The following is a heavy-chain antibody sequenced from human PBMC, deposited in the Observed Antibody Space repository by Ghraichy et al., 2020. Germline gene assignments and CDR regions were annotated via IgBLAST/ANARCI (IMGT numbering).Heavy chain of an antibody. CDR2: IYYSGST. Sequence: SETLSLTCTVSGGSISSYYWSWIRQPPGKGLEWIGYIYYSGSTNYNPSLKSRVTISVDTSKNQFSLKLSSVTAADTAVYYCARDDSGGLNFDYWGQGTLVTVSS. CDR3: ARDDSGGLNFDY. CDR1: GGSISSYY. V-gene: IGHV4-59*01. J-gene: IGHJ4*02. D-gene: IGHD1-26*01.